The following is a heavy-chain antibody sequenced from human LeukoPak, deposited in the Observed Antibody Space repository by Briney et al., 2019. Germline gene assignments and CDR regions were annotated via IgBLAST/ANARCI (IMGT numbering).Heavy chain of an antibody. D-gene: IGHD6-6*01. Sequence: ASVKVSCKASGYTFTGYYMHWVRQAPGQGLEWMGWINPNSGGTNYAQKFQGRVTMTRDTSISTAYMELSRPRSDDTAVYYCARDRGSSSSRSGWCNAFDIWGQGTMVTVSS. CDR2: INPNSGGT. CDR3: ARDRGSSSSRSGWCNAFDI. CDR1: GYTFTGYY. V-gene: IGHV1-2*02. J-gene: IGHJ3*02.